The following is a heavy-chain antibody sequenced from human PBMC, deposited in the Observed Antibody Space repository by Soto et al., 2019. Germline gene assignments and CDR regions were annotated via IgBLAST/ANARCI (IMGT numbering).Heavy chain of an antibody. V-gene: IGHV1-2*04. J-gene: IGHJ3*02. CDR2: INPNSGGT. CDR1: GCTFTGYY. D-gene: IGHD3-9*01. Sequence: ASVKVSCKASGCTFTGYYMHWVRQAPGQGLEWMGWINPNSGGTNYAQKFQGWVTMTRDTSISTAYMELSRLRSDDTAVYYCAIDTLTLRYFVGLNPLTTHDAFDIWGQGTMVTVSS. CDR3: AIDTLTLRYFVGLNPLTTHDAFDI.